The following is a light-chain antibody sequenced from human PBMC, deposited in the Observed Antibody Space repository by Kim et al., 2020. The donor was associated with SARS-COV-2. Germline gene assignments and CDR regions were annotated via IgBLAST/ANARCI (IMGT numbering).Light chain of an antibody. CDR3: ETWDSGLSAVV. Sequence: GQTVTISCTGGTCKSGDNDVSWYQQCPGTVPIPYNYKNNTRPSEIPYRFSGSKSGTSATLSITGLQTGDEADYYCETWDSGLSAVVFGGGTQLTVL. CDR1: TCKSGDND. J-gene: IGLJ2*01. V-gene: IGLV1-51*01. CDR2: KNN.